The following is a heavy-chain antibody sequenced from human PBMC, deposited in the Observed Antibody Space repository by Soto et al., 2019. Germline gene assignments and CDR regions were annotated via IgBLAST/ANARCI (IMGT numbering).Heavy chain of an antibody. CDR2: ISYAGSHK. V-gene: IGHV3-30*18. Sequence: GESLKISCAASGFTFSSYGMHWVRQAPGTGPEWVAVISYAGSHKYYADSVKGRFTISRDTSKNTLYLQMNSLRAEDTAVYYCAKDPRITIFGVVEYYFDYWGQATLVTVSS. CDR3: AKDPRITIFGVVEYYFDY. D-gene: IGHD3-3*01. CDR1: GFTFSSYG. J-gene: IGHJ4*02.